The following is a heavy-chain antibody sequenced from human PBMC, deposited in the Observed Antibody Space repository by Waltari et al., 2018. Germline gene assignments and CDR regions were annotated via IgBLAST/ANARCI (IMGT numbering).Heavy chain of an antibody. CDR2: INPNSGGT. J-gene: IGHJ4*02. V-gene: IGHV1-2*06. Sequence: QVQLVQSGAEVKKPGAEVKVSCKASGHNFTGYYVHWVRQAPGQGLEWMGRINPNSGGTNYAQTFQGRVTMTRDTSTSTAYMELSRLTSDDTAVYYCATLEGLYSSSWYVGYWGQGTRVTVSS. CDR3: ATLEGLYSSSWYVGY. CDR1: GHNFTGYY. D-gene: IGHD6-13*01.